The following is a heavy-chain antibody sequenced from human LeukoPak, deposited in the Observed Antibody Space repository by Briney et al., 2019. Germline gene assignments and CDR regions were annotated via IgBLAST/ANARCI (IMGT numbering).Heavy chain of an antibody. Sequence: GGSLRLSCAASRFTFSNYGMSWVRQAPGEGLGWVSAISGVGGSTYYADSVKGRFTISRDTSKNTVSLQMNSLRAEDTAVYYCAGDKTTGGWYEFDYWGQGTLVTVSS. CDR3: AGDKTTGGWYEFDY. CDR1: RFTFSNYG. D-gene: IGHD6-19*01. V-gene: IGHV3-23*01. J-gene: IGHJ4*02. CDR2: ISGVGGST.